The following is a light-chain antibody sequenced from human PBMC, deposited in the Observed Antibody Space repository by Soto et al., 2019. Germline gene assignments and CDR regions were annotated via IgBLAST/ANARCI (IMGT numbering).Light chain of an antibody. CDR3: QQHGASIT. J-gene: IGKJ4*01. CDR2: GVS. CDR1: QNVNNNF. V-gene: IGKV3-20*01. Sequence: VLTQSPRTLSLSPGERATLSCRASQNVNNNFVAWYQQKPGQAPSLLIYGVSERATGVPDRFSGSGSGTDFTLTISRLEPEDFAVYYCQQHGASITFGGGTRVENK.